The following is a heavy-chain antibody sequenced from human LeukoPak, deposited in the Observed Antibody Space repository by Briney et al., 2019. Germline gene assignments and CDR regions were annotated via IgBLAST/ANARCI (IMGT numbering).Heavy chain of an antibody. CDR2: IYSGGST. V-gene: IGHV3-66*01. J-gene: IGHJ4*02. CDR3: ARDKGADYLDY. Sequence: GGSLRLSCAASGFSVSTNYMTWVRQAPGKGLEWVSVIYSGGSTYYAASVKGRFTISRDNSKNTVYLQMNSLSADDTAVYYCARDKGADYLDYWGQGTLVTVSS. CDR1: GFSVSTNY.